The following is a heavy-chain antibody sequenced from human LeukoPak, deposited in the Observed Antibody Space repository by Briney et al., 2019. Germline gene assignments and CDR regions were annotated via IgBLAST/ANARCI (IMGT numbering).Heavy chain of an antibody. Sequence: GGSLRLSCTASGFSFGNYWMTWLRQASGKGLEWVSYISSSSSTIYYADSVKGRFTISRDNAKNSLDLQMNSLRAEDTAVYYCASNYYGSSFDYWGQGTLVTVSS. V-gene: IGHV3-48*04. CDR1: GFSFGNYW. CDR2: ISSSSSTI. D-gene: IGHD3-10*01. CDR3: ASNYYGSSFDY. J-gene: IGHJ4*02.